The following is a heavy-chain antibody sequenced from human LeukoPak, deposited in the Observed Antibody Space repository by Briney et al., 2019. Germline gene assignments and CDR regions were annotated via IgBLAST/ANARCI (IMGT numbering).Heavy chain of an antibody. CDR3: ARDSYGDYGAREY. V-gene: IGHV1-69*13. CDR1: GYTFTTYA. Sequence: GASVKVSCKASGYTFTTYAINWMRQAPGQGLEWMGGIIPIFGTANYAQKFQGRVTITADESTSTAYMELSSLRSEDTAVYYCARDSYGDYGAREYWGQGTLVTVSS. J-gene: IGHJ4*02. CDR2: IIPIFGTA. D-gene: IGHD4-17*01.